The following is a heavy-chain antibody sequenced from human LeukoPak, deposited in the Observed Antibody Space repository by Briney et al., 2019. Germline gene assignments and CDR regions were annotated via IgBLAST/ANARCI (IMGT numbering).Heavy chain of an antibody. CDR2: IRSKAYGGTT. V-gene: IGHV3-49*03. D-gene: IGHD2-21*02. CDR1: GFTFDDYA. CDR3: TRTIRLAYCGGDCYSPFDY. J-gene: IGHJ4*02. Sequence: GRSLRLSCTASGFTFDDYAMSWFRQAPGKGLEWVGFIRSKAYGGTTEYAASVKGRFTISRDDSKSIAYLQMNSLKTEDTAVYYCTRTIRLAYCGGDCYSPFDYWGQGTLVTVSS.